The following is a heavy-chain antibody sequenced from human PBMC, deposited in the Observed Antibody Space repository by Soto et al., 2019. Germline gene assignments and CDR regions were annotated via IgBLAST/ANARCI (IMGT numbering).Heavy chain of an antibody. V-gene: IGHV3-23*01. Sequence: GGSLRLSCAASGFSFSHYGMSWVRQAPGKGLEWVSGISGSGGATYYADSVKGRFTISRDNSKNTLYLQMNSLRAEDTAVYYCAKDGYGDYVGSPDYWGQGTLVTVSS. CDR3: AKDGYGDYVGSPDY. J-gene: IGHJ4*02. D-gene: IGHD4-17*01. CDR2: ISGSGGAT. CDR1: GFSFSHYG.